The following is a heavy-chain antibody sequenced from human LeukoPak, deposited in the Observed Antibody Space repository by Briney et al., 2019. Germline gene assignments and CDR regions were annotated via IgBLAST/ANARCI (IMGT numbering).Heavy chain of an antibody. J-gene: IGHJ4*02. V-gene: IGHV4-4*07. D-gene: IGHD6-19*01. CDR2: IHPSGTT. CDR1: GGSISSYY. CDR3: ARETEVPGGRSWDF. Sequence: SETLSLTCTVSGGSISSYYWTWIRQPAGKGLEWIGRIHPSGTTNHNPSLKSRVIVSLDMSNNQFSLKVRSVTAADTAVYYCARETEVPGGRSWDFWGQGTLVTVSS.